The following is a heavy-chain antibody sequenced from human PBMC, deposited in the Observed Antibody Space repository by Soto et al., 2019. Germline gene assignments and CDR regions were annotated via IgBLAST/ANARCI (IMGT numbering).Heavy chain of an antibody. CDR2: INHSGST. V-gene: IGHV4-61*01. Sequence: KSSETLSLTCTVSGGSVRRGFYYWTWIRQPPGKGLEWIGYINHSGSTNYNPSLQSRVTISLDTSKNQFSLKLSSVTAADTAVYYCARHYGSGTYYNFDYWGQGTLVTVSS. CDR3: ARHYGSGTYYNFDY. CDR1: GGSVRRGFYY. J-gene: IGHJ4*01. D-gene: IGHD3-10*01.